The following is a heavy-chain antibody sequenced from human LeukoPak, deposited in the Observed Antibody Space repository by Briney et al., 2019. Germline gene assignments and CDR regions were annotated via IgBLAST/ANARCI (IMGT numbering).Heavy chain of an antibody. J-gene: IGHJ3*02. D-gene: IGHD3-10*01. Sequence: GASVKVSCKASGGTFSSYAISWVRQAPGQGLEWMGGIIPIFGTANYAQKFQGRVTITTDESTSTAYMELSSLRSEDTAVYYCARSRRLNGSGSYYKFDAFDIWGQGTMATVSS. CDR3: ARSRRLNGSGSYYKFDAFDI. V-gene: IGHV1-69*05. CDR2: IIPIFGTA. CDR1: GGTFSSYA.